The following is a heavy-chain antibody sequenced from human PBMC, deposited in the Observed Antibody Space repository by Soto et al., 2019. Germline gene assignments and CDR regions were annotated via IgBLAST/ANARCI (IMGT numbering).Heavy chain of an antibody. CDR1: GGTFSSYA. Sequence: GASVKVSCKASGGTFSSYAISWVRQAPGQGLEWMGGIIPIFGTANYAQKFQGRVTITADESTSTAYMELSSLRSEDTAVYYCARVGSLYYYYGMDVWGQGTTVTGSS. CDR3: ARVGSLYYYYGMDV. J-gene: IGHJ6*02. CDR2: IIPIFGTA. D-gene: IGHD3-10*01. V-gene: IGHV1-69*13.